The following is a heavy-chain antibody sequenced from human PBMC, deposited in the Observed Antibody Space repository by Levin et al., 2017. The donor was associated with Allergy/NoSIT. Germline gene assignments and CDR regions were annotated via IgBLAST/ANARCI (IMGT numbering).Heavy chain of an antibody. Sequence: GGSLRLSCAVSGLSFNTYGMNWVRQARGKGLEWVALITSDGHTTFYADSVRGRFTISRDNSKSTVYLQMNNLGSDDTAVYYCAARVFDHWGQGTLVTVS. J-gene: IGHJ4*02. V-gene: IGHV3-30*03. CDR2: ITSDGHTT. CDR3: AARVFDH. CDR1: GLSFNTYG.